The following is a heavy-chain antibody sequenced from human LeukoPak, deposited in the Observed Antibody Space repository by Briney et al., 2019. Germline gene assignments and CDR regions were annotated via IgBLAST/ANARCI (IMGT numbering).Heavy chain of an antibody. V-gene: IGHV3-48*01. J-gene: IGHJ6*03. CDR1: GFTFSSYS. CDR2: ISSSSSTI. D-gene: IGHD2-15*01. Sequence: GGSLRLSCAASGFTFSSYSMNWVRQAPGKGLEWVSYISSSSSTIYYADSVKGRFTISRDNAKNSLYLQMNSLRAEDTAVYYCARDSDPDVVYYYYMDVWGKGTTVTVSS. CDR3: ARDSDPDVVYYYYMDV.